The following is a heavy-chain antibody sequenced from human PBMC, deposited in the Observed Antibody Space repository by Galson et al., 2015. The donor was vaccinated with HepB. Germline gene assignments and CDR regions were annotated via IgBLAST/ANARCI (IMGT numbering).Heavy chain of an antibody. CDR3: ARGYDFWSGYLGYFDY. CDR2: IKQDGSEK. Sequence: SLRLSCAASGFTFSSYWMSWVRQAPGKGLEWVANIKQDGSEKYYVDSVKGRFTISRDNAKNSLYLQMNSLRAEDTAVYYCARGYDFWSGYLGYFDYWGQGTLVTVSS. D-gene: IGHD3-3*01. CDR1: GFTFSSYW. V-gene: IGHV3-7*01. J-gene: IGHJ4*02.